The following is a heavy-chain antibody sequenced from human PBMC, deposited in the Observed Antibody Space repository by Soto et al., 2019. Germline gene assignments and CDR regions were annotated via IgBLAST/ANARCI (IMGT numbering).Heavy chain of an antibody. J-gene: IGHJ4*02. CDR1: GYILSSFG. Sequence: QVQLVQSGPEVRKPGASVKVSCKASGYILSSFGISWVRQAPGQGLEWLGWISVYGSNTDFARKFQDRVTMTTDTSMNTAYMELTTLTYDDTAVYYCARGFPYDLVRSLDSWGQGTLVTVSS. CDR3: ARGFPYDLVRSLDS. CDR2: ISVYGSNT. D-gene: IGHD3-16*01. V-gene: IGHV1-18*04.